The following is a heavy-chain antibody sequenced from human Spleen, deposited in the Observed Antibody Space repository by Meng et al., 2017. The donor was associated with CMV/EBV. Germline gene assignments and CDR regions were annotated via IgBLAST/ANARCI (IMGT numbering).Heavy chain of an antibody. V-gene: IGHV1-69*02. Sequence: SGGTFSTYPLSWVRRAPGRGLEWMGWIVPIISLTSYATKFQGRVTITADKITNIAYMDLSGLTAEDTAVYYCASGPTYARDLDNWFDPWGQGTLVTVSS. CDR3: ASGPTYARDLDNWFDP. CDR2: IVPIISLT. D-gene: IGHD3-16*01. J-gene: IGHJ5*02. CDR1: GGTFSTYP.